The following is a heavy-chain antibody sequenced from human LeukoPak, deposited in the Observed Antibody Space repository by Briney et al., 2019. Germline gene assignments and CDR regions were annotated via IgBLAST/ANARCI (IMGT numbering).Heavy chain of an antibody. Sequence: GGSLRLSCAASGFTFSSYAMSWVRQAPGKGLEWVSSISSSSSYIYYADSVKGRFTISRDNAKNSLYLQMNSLRAEDTAVYYCARDRDDSSGYHYYYYYYGMDVWGQGTTVTVSS. D-gene: IGHD3-22*01. CDR1: GFTFSSYA. V-gene: IGHV3-21*01. CDR2: ISSSSSYI. CDR3: ARDRDDSSGYHYYYYYYGMDV. J-gene: IGHJ6*02.